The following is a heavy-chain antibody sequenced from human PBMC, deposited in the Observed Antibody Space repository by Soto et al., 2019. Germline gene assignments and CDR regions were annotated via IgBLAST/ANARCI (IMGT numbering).Heavy chain of an antibody. CDR3: ARETTTGTRDWFYYGMDV. Sequence: QVQLLQSGAEVKKPGSSVKVSCRASGGTFTTYTITWVRQAPGQGLEWMGGIIPLFGTANYAQKFQGRLTITADESTTTAFMELSSLTSEDTAMYYCARETTTGTRDWFYYGMDVWGQGTTVTVSS. V-gene: IGHV1-69*01. D-gene: IGHD4-17*01. CDR1: GGTFTTYT. J-gene: IGHJ6*02. CDR2: IIPLFGTA.